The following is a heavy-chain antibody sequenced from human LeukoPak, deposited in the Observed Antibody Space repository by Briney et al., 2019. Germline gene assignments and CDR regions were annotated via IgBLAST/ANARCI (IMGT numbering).Heavy chain of an antibody. V-gene: IGHV4-30-2*01. D-gene: IGHD3-3*02. J-gene: IGHJ6*02. CDR2: IYHSGST. Sequence: SQTLSLTCAVSGGSISSGGYSWSWIRQPPGKGLEWIGYIYHSGSTYYNPSLKSRVTISVDRSKNQFSLKLSSVTAADMAVYYCARGGLLDYYGMDVWGQGTTVTVSS. CDR1: GGSISSGGYS. CDR3: ARGGLLDYYGMDV.